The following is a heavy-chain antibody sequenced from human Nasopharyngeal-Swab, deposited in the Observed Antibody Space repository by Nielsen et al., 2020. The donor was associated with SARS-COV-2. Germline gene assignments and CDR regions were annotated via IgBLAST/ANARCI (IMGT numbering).Heavy chain of an antibody. CDR1: GFTFSSYG. D-gene: IGHD6-6*01. CDR3: TKDRMDSSSSIDYYYYGMDV. J-gene: IGHJ6*02. Sequence: GGSLRLSCAASGFTFSSYGMHWVRQAPGKGLEWVAVISYDGSNKYYADSVKGRFTISRDNSKNTLYLQMNSLRAEDTAVYYCTKDRMDSSSSIDYYYYGMDVWGQGTTVTVSS. V-gene: IGHV3-30*18. CDR2: ISYDGSNK.